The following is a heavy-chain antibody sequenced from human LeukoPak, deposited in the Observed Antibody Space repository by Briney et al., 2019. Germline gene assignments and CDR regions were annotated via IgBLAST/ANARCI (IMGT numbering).Heavy chain of an antibody. CDR2: IYSSGST. CDR1: GGSISSGSYS. V-gene: IGHV4-61*01. Sequence: PSETLSLTCTVSGGSISSGSYSWSWIRQPPGKGLEWIGSIYSSGSTNYHPSLKSRVTISVDTSKNQFSLNLSSVTAADTAVYYCARARRSGTSFSLDNWGQGTLVTVSS. J-gene: IGHJ4*02. CDR3: ARARRSGTSFSLDN. D-gene: IGHD1-14*01.